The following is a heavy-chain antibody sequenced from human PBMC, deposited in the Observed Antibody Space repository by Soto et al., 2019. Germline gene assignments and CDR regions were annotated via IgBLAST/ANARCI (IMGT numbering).Heavy chain of an antibody. V-gene: IGHV1-69*13. CDR3: ARSWELRATFDY. Sequence: GASVKVSCKASGGTFSSYAISWVRQAPGQGLEWMGGIIPIFGTANYAQKFQGRVTITADESTSTAYMELSSLRSEDTAMYYCARSWELRATFDYWGQGALVTVSS. D-gene: IGHD1-26*01. CDR2: IIPIFGTA. J-gene: IGHJ4*02. CDR1: GGTFSSYA.